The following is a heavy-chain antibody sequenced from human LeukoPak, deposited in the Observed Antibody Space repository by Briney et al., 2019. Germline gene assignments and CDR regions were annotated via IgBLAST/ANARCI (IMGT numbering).Heavy chain of an antibody. Sequence: GGSLILSCAASGFTFSDYWMSWVRQAPGKGLGWVANIKQDGSEKYYVDSVKGRFTISRDNAKNSLFLQMNSLRAEDTAVYYCAGSSGWARYFDYWGQGTLVTVSS. J-gene: IGHJ4*02. CDR3: AGSSGWARYFDY. CDR2: IKQDGSEK. D-gene: IGHD6-19*01. V-gene: IGHV3-7*05. CDR1: GFTFSDYW.